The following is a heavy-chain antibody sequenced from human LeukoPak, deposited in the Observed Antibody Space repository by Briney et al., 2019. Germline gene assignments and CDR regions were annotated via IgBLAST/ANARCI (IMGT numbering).Heavy chain of an antibody. CDR1: GFTVNSNY. CDR2: IYTGGTT. V-gene: IGHV3-53*01. D-gene: IGHD4-11*01. CDR3: ARLPKTTYFDY. J-gene: IGHJ4*02. Sequence: GGSLRLSCAASGFTVNSNYMSWVRQAPGKGLEWVSVIYTGGTTDYADSVKGRFTISRDKSKNTLFLQMNSLRAEDTAVYYCARLPKTTYFDYWGQGTLVTVFS.